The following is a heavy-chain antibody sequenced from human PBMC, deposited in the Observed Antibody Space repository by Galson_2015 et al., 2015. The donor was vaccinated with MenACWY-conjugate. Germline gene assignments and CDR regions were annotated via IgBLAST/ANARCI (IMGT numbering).Heavy chain of an antibody. Sequence: SLRLSCAASAFTFSSYSMNWVRQAPGKGLEWVSYISSSSRTTYYADSVKGRFTISRDNSKNTLYLQMNSLRAEDTAVYYCAKQPSTVTTESSWHWYFDLWGRGTLVTVSS. V-gene: IGHV3-48*01. D-gene: IGHD4-17*01. CDR3: AKQPSTVTTESSWHWYFDL. CDR2: ISSSSRTT. J-gene: IGHJ2*01. CDR1: AFTFSSYS.